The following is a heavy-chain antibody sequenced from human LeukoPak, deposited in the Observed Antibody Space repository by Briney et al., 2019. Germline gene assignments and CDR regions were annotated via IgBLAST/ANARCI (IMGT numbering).Heavy chain of an antibody. CDR1: GGTFSSYA. D-gene: IGHD3-22*01. Sequence: ASVKVSCKASGGTFSSYAISWVRQAPGQGLEWMGGIIPIFGTANYAQKFQGRVTITADESTSTAYMELCSLRSEDTAVYYCARAYRGYYDSSGYYFGYWGQGTLVTVSS. CDR2: IIPIFGTA. J-gene: IGHJ4*02. CDR3: ARAYRGYYDSSGYYFGY. V-gene: IGHV1-69*13.